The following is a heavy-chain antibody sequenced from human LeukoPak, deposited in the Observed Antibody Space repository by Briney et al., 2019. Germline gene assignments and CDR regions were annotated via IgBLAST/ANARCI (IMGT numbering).Heavy chain of an antibody. CDR2: IRYDGSNI. V-gene: IGHV3-30*02. CDR1: GLTFRSYG. D-gene: IGHD3-10*01. CDR3: AKAGYYGSGSYDYYYYMDV. Sequence: GGSLRLSCAVSGLTFRSYGMHWVREAPGKGLEWVAFIRYDGSNIYYADSVTSRFTISRDNSTNTQYLQMTSLRAEDTAVYYCAKAGYYGSGSYDYYYYMDVWGKGTTVTISS. J-gene: IGHJ6*03.